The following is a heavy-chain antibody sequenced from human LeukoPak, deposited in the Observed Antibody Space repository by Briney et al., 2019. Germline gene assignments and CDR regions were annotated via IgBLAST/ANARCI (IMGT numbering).Heavy chain of an antibody. D-gene: IGHD6-19*01. CDR3: ACNTASGDWFDP. Sequence: PSQTLSLTCAVSGGSISSGAYSWTWIRQPPGKGLEWIGYIYYSGSTYYNPSLKSRVTISVDTSKNQFSLKLSSVTAADTAVYYCACNTASGDWFDPWGQGTLVTVSS. CDR1: GGSISSGAYS. V-gene: IGHV4-30-2*05. J-gene: IGHJ5*02. CDR2: IYYSGST.